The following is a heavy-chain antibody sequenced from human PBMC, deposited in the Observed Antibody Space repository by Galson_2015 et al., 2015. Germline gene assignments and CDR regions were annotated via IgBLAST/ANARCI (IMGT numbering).Heavy chain of an antibody. V-gene: IGHV3-30-3*01. Sequence: SLRLSCAASGFTFSSYAMHRVRQAPGKGLEWVAVISYDGSNKYYADSVKGRFTISRDNSKNTLYLQMNSLRAEDTAVYYCARAVSTVTTFDPWGQGTLVTVSS. CDR3: ARAVSTVTTFDP. CDR2: ISYDGSNK. CDR1: GFTFSSYA. J-gene: IGHJ5*02. D-gene: IGHD4-17*01.